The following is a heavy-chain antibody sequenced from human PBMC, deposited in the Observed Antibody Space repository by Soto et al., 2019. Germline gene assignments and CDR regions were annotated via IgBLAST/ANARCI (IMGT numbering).Heavy chain of an antibody. J-gene: IGHJ6*02. CDR2: ISFDGSKK. V-gene: IGHV3-30*18. CDR3: AKDGVFVELVARGYYGMDV. D-gene: IGHD2-15*01. Sequence: PGGSLRLSCAASGFTFRSYGMHWVLQAPGKGLEWVAVISFDGSKKYYADSVKGRFTISRDNSKNTLYLQVSSLRAEDTAVYYCAKDGVFVELVARGYYGMDVWGQGTTVTVSS. CDR1: GFTFRSYG.